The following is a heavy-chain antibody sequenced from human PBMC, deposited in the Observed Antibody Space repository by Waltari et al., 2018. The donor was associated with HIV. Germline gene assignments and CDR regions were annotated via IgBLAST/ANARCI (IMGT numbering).Heavy chain of an antibody. D-gene: IGHD6-13*01. V-gene: IGHV4-61*08. Sequence: QVRLQQSGPGLVKPSETLSLTCTVSGGSVSSGDYYWSWIRQPPGKGMEWIGFIFYSWNNKYNTSHKSRITISIDTANNQFALQLSSVTAADTAVYDCVRDRQQLAPNYYYYGMDVWGQGTTVTVSS. CDR1: GGSVSSGDYY. CDR3: VRDRQQLAPNYYYYGMDV. J-gene: IGHJ6*02. CDR2: IFYSWNN.